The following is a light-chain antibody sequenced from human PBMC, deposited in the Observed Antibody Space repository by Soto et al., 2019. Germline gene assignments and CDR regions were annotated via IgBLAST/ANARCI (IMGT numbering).Light chain of an antibody. V-gene: IGKV3-15*01. Sequence: EIVMTQSPAMLSVSPGERATLSCRASQTIISNSVWYQQKPGQAPRLLISNATTRATGIPARFSGSGSGTEFTLTISSLQSEDFAVYYCQQYNSWPYTFGQGTKLEI. CDR2: NAT. CDR1: QTIISN. CDR3: QQYNSWPYT. J-gene: IGKJ2*01.